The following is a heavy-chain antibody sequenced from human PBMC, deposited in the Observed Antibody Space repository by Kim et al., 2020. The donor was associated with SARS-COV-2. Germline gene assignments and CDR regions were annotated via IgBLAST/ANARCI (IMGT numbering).Heavy chain of an antibody. D-gene: IGHD2-21*02. V-gene: IGHV3-9*01. Sequence: GGSLRLSCAASGFTFDDYAMHWVRQAPGKGLEWVSGISWNSGSIGYADSVKGRFTISRDNAKNSLYLQMNSLRAEDTALYYCAKDMSGGNSNPPGGAFDIWGQGTMVTVSS. CDR1: GFTFDDYA. J-gene: IGHJ3*02. CDR2: ISWNSGSI. CDR3: AKDMSGGNSNPPGGAFDI.